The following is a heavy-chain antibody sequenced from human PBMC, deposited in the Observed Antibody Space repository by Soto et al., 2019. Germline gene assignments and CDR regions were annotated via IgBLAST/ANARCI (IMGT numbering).Heavy chain of an antibody. J-gene: IGHJ4*02. CDR2: ISSSSYI. Sequence: GGSLRLSCAASGFTFSSYSMNWVRQAPGEGLEWVSSISSSSYIYYADSVKGRFTISRDNAKNSLYLQMNSLRAEDTAVYYCARGRWLQPATIDYWGQGTLVTVSS. CDR3: ARGRWLQPATIDY. CDR1: GFTFSSYS. D-gene: IGHD5-12*01. V-gene: IGHV3-21*01.